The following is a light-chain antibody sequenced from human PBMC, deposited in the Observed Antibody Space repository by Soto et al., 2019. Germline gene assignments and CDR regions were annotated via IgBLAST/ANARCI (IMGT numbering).Light chain of an antibody. CDR2: KVS. J-gene: IGKJ5*01. Sequence: DVVMTQSPLSLPVTLGQPASISCRSNQSLVHSDGIAYFSWFQQRPGRSPRRLIYKVSNRDSGVPAGFSGSGSGTDFALKISRGEAEDVGVYYCMQGTHWPITFGQGTRLEIK. CDR3: MQGTHWPIT. CDR1: QSLVHSDGIAY. V-gene: IGKV2-30*02.